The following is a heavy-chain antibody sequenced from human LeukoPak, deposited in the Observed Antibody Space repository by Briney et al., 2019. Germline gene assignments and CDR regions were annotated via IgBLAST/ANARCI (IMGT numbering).Heavy chain of an antibody. V-gene: IGHV4-39*07. D-gene: IGHD5-12*01. Sequence: PSETLSLTCTVSGGSISSSSYYWGWIRQPPGKGLEWIGSMYSSGSTYYNPSLKSRVTISVDTSKNQFSLKLSSVIAADTAVYYCARSGSGYLRYYFDYWGQGTLVTVSS. J-gene: IGHJ4*02. CDR2: MYSSGST. CDR1: GGSISSSSYY. CDR3: ARSGSGYLRYYFDY.